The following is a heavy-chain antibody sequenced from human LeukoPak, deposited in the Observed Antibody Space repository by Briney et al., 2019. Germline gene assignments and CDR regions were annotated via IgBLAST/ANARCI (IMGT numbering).Heavy chain of an antibody. Sequence: SETLSLTCSVSGGSISSYYWSWIRQPAGKGLEWIGRIYSSGSSSYNPSLKSRVTMSVDTSENQFSLNLTSVTAADTAVYYCARDRTYGGNSGFDYWGQGTLVTVSS. V-gene: IGHV4-4*07. D-gene: IGHD4-23*01. CDR1: GGSISSYY. CDR3: ARDRTYGGNSGFDY. J-gene: IGHJ4*02. CDR2: IYSSGSS.